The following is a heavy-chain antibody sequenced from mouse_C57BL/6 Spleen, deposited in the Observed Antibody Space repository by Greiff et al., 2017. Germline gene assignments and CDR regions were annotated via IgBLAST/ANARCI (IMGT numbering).Heavy chain of an antibody. CDR2: ISDGGSYT. CDR1: GFTFSSYA. V-gene: IGHV5-4*01. Sequence: EVQGVESGGGLVKPGGSLKLSCAASGFTFSSYAMSWVRQTPEKRLEWVATISDGGSYTYYPDNVKGRFTISRDNAKNNLYLQMSHLKSEDTAMYYCAREGGIYYGGFAYWGQGTLVTVSA. D-gene: IGHD2-13*01. CDR3: AREGGIYYGGFAY. J-gene: IGHJ3*01.